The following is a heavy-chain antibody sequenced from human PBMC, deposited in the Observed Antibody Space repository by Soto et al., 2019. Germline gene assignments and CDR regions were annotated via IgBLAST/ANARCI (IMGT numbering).Heavy chain of an antibody. J-gene: IGHJ4*02. CDR2: INPNSGDT. V-gene: IGHV1-2*02. D-gene: IGHD1-26*01. Sequence: GASVKVSCKAPGYTFTAHYMNWVRQAPGQGLEWMGWINPNSGDTKYVEKFQGRVTMTRDTSISTAYMELSSLRSDDTAVYYCASVNSGSYHHGLFDYWGQGALVTVSS. CDR3: ASVNSGSYHHGLFDY. CDR1: GYTFTAHY.